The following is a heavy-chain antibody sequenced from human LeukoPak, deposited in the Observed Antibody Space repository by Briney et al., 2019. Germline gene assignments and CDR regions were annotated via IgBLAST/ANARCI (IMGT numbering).Heavy chain of an antibody. CDR1: GFTFSSYG. Sequence: GSLRLSCAASGFTFSSYGMHWVRQAPGKGLEWVAVIWYGESKKYHADSVKGRFTISRDNSKNTLYLQMNSLRAEDTAVYYCAKEGYDFWSGYGSGRYFGYWGQGTLGTGSS. D-gene: IGHD3-3*01. CDR3: AKEGYDFWSGYGSGRYFGY. J-gene: IGHJ4*02. CDR2: IWYGESKK. V-gene: IGHV3-30*02.